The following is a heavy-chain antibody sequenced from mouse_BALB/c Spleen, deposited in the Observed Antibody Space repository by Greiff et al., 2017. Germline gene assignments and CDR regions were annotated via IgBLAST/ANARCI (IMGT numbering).Heavy chain of an antibody. CDR1: GFTFRDFY. CDR2: SRHKANDYTT. Sequence: EVKLMESGGGLVQPGGSLRLSCATSGFTFRDFYMEWVRQPPGKRLEWIAASRHKANDYTTEYSASVKGRFVVSRDTSQSILYLQMNALRAEDTAINYWAREAILWRAMDDWGQGTSVTVSS. V-gene: IGHV7-1*02. CDR3: AREAILWRAMDD. D-gene: IGHD1-1*02. J-gene: IGHJ4*01.